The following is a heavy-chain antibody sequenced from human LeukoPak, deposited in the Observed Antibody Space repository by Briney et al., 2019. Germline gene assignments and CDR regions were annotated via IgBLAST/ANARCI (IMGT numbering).Heavy chain of an antibody. CDR2: IIPIFGTA. D-gene: IGHD2-2*01. Sequence: SVKVSCRASGGTFSSYAISWVRQAPGQGLEWMGGIIPIFGTANYAQKFQGRVTITADESTSTAYMELSSLRSEDTAVYYCASRYCSSTSCYHFNWFDPWGQGTLVTVSS. CDR3: ASRYCSSTSCYHFNWFDP. V-gene: IGHV1-69*13. J-gene: IGHJ5*02. CDR1: GGTFSSYA.